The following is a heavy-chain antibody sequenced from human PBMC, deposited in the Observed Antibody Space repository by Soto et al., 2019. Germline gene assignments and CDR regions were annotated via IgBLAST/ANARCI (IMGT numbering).Heavy chain of an antibody. CDR3: ARESHEISAAPPGVWDFEL. CDR2: INDRGSI. J-gene: IGHJ2*01. Sequence: QVQLQQWGAGPLRPLETLSLTCGVSGGSFSGHYWAWIRQSQGKGLEWIGEINDRGSINYNPSLKSRVSISVDTSKKHYALNLSSVAAADTAVYYCARESHEISAAPPGVWDFELWGCGTLVTVSS. CDR1: GGSFSGHY. D-gene: IGHD7-27*01. V-gene: IGHV4-34*01.